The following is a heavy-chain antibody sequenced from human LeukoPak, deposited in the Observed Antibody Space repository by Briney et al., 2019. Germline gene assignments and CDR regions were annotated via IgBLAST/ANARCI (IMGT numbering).Heavy chain of an antibody. J-gene: IGHJ5*02. V-gene: IGHV4-59*01. D-gene: IGHD3-10*01. Sequence: KPSETPSLTCTVSGGSISSYYWSWIRQPPGKGLEWIGYIYYSGSTNYNPSLKSRVTISVDTSKNQFSLKLSSVTAADTAVYYCARVTEADYYGSGSSFDPWGQGTLVTVSS. CDR2: IYYSGST. CDR1: GGSISSYY. CDR3: ARVTEADYYGSGSSFDP.